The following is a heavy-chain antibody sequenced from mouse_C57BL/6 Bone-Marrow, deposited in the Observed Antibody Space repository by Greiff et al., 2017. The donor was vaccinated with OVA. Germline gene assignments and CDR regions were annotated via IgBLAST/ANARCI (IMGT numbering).Heavy chain of an antibody. V-gene: IGHV14-4*01. Sequence: VQLQQSGAELVRPGASVKLSCTASGFNIKDDYMHWVKQRPEQGLEWIGWIDPENGDTEYASKFQGKATITADTSSNTAYLQLSSLTSEDSAVYYCTTDGSYDYAMDYWGQGTSVTVSS. CDR2: IDPENGDT. CDR3: TTDGSYDYAMDY. J-gene: IGHJ4*01. CDR1: GFNIKDDY. D-gene: IGHD2-3*01.